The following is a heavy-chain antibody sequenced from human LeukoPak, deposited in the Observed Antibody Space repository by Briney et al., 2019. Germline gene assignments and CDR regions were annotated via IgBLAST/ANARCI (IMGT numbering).Heavy chain of an antibody. Sequence: GGSLRLSCAASGFTFTYYAIHWVRQAPGKGPEWVTFIRYDGSNKYYADSVKGRFTISRDNSKNTLYLQMNSLRAEDTAVYYCAKARTRGYSYGSFDYWGQGTLVTVSS. V-gene: IGHV3-30*02. CDR3: AKARTRGYSYGSFDY. J-gene: IGHJ4*02. CDR2: IRYDGSNK. CDR1: GFTFTYYA. D-gene: IGHD5-18*01.